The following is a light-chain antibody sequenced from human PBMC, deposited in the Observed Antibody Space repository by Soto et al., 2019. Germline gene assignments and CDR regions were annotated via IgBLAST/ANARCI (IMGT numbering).Light chain of an antibody. Sequence: QMTQSPSTLSASVGDRVTITCRASQNINTWLAWYQQKPGTAPRLLIYDVSTLQSGVPSRFGGSGSGTEFTLTITSLQPDDSAIYYCQQYDGYFGPGTKV. CDR1: QNINTW. V-gene: IGKV1-5*01. CDR2: DVS. CDR3: QQYDGY. J-gene: IGKJ3*01.